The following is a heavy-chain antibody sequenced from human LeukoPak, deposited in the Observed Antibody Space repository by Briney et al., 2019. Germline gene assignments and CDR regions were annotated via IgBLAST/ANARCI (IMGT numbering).Heavy chain of an antibody. D-gene: IGHD6-13*01. J-gene: IGHJ4*02. CDR1: GFTFDEYA. CDR2: ISWNTYDI. Sequence: GGSLRLSCAASGFTFDEYAMHWVRLPPGKGLEWVAGISWNTYDIGYADSVKGRFTISRDNAKNSLYLQMNSLRAEDTAVYYCARDLLAAAGCYWGQGTLVTVSS. V-gene: IGHV3-9*01. CDR3: ARDLLAAAGCY.